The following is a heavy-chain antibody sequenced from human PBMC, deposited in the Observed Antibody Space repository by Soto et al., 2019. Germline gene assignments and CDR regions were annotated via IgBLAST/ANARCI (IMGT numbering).Heavy chain of an antibody. D-gene: IGHD2-8*01. V-gene: IGHV3-43*02. CDR2: ISGDGGST. J-gene: IGHJ4*02. CDR3: AKEGERYCTNGVCYGFDY. CDR1: GFTFDDYA. Sequence: LSLTCAASGFTFDDYAMHWVRQAPGKGLEWVSLISGDGGSTYYADSVKGRFTISRDNSKNSLYLQMNSLRTEDTALYYCAKEGERYCTNGVCYGFDYWGQGTLVTVSS.